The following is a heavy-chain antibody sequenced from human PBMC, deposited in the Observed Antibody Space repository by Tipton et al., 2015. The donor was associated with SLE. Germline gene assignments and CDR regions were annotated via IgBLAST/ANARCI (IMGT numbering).Heavy chain of an antibody. CDR3: ARDSASSSYYFDC. CDR2: ISYSGSDIYYSGST. D-gene: IGHD6-13*01. CDR1: GGSISSYY. V-gene: IGHV4-59*01. Sequence: TLSLTCTVSGGSISSYYWNWTRQPPGKGPEWIGYISYSGSDIYYSGSTNYNPSLKSRVTISGDTSRNQFSLKLTSLTAADTAVYYCARDSASSSYYFDCWGQGTLVTVSS. J-gene: IGHJ4*02.